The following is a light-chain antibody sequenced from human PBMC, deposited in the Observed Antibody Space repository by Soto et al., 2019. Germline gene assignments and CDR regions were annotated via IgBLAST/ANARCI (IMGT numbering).Light chain of an antibody. J-gene: IGLJ1*01. Sequence: QSVLPQPASVSGSPGQSITISCTGTSSDVGGYNYVSWYQQHPGKAPKLMIYDVSNRPSGVSNRFSGSKSGNTASLTISGLQAEDETDYYCCSYTSNNTYVFGTGTKVTVL. V-gene: IGLV2-14*01. CDR3: CSYTSNNTYV. CDR2: DVS. CDR1: SSDVGGYNY.